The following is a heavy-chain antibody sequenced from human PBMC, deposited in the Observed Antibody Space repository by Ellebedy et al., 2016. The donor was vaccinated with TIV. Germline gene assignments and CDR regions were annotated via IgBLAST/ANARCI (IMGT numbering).Heavy chain of an antibody. Sequence: AASVKVSCKVSGYTLTALSMQWVRQAPGKGLEWMGGFDPEDAETVYAQKFQGRVTMTEDTSTHTAYMELRSLTSEDTAVYYCASGYCISTSCYKEGGHYYYGMDVWGQGTTVTVSS. J-gene: IGHJ6*02. CDR1: GYTLTALS. V-gene: IGHV1-24*01. D-gene: IGHD2-2*02. CDR3: ASGYCISTSCYKEGGHYYYGMDV. CDR2: FDPEDAET.